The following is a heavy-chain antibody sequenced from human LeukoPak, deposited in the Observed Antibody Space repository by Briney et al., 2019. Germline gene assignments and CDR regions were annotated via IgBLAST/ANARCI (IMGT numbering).Heavy chain of an antibody. Sequence: ASVKVSCKASGGTFSSYAISWVRQAPGRGLEWMGRIIPILGVANYAQKFQGRVTITADKSMSTAHMELSSLRSEDTAVYYCARKGYYYDSSGYYYFDYWGQGTLVTVSS. CDR3: ARKGYYYDSSGYYYFDY. CDR2: IIPILGVA. V-gene: IGHV1-69*04. J-gene: IGHJ4*02. CDR1: GGTFSSYA. D-gene: IGHD3-22*01.